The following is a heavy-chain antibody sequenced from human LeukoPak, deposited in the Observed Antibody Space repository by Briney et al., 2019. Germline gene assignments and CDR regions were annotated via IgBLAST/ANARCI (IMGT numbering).Heavy chain of an antibody. CDR3: ARDPIPYCSSTSCYRNWFDP. J-gene: IGHJ5*02. D-gene: IGHD2-2*01. Sequence: ASVTVSCKASGYTFTSYGISWVRQAPGQGLEWMGWSSAYNGNTNYAQKLQGRVTMTTDTSTSTAYMELRSLRSDDTAVYYCARDPIPYCSSTSCYRNWFDPWGQGTLVTVSS. CDR2: SSAYNGNT. V-gene: IGHV1-18*01. CDR1: GYTFTSYG.